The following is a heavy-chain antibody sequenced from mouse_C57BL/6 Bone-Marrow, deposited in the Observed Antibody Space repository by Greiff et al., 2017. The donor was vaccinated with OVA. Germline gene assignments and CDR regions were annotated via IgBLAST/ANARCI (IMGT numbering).Heavy chain of an antibody. Sequence: EVQGVESGGGLVQPGGSMKLSCVASGFTFSNYWMNWVRQSPDKGLEWVAQIRLKSDNYATHYAESVKGRFTISRDDSKSSVYLQMNNLRAEDTGIYYCAYGSRGSWFAYWGQGTLVTVSA. CDR1: GFTFSNYW. CDR3: AYGSRGSWFAY. V-gene: IGHV6-3*01. J-gene: IGHJ3*01. D-gene: IGHD1-1*01. CDR2: IRLKSDNYAT.